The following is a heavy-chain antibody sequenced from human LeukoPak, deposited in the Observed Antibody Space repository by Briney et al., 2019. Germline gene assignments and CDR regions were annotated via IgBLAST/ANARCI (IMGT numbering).Heavy chain of an antibody. J-gene: IGHJ6*03. D-gene: IGHD2-2*01. CDR1: GYTFTCYY. CDR2: INPNSGGT. V-gene: IGHV1-2*02. CDR3: ARGGYCSSTSCSPADYYYYMDV. Sequence: GASVKVSCKASGYTFTCYYMHWVRQPPGQGLEWMGWINPNSGGTNYAQKFQGRVTMTRDTSISTAYMELSRLRSDDTAVYYCARGGYCSSTSCSPADYYYYMDVWGKGTTVTVSS.